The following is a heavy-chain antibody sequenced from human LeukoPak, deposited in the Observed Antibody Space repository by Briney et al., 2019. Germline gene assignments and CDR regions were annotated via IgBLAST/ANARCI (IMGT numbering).Heavy chain of an antibody. D-gene: IGHD3-10*01. CDR2: IYTSGST. CDR3: AREKALWFGECLFDY. V-gene: IGHV4-4*07. Sequence: PSETLSLTCTVSGGSISSYYWSWIRQPAGKGLEWIGRIYTSGSTNYNPSLKSRVTISVDTSKNQLSLKLSSVTAADTAVYYCAREKALWFGECLFDYWGQGTLVTVSS. CDR1: GGSISSYY. J-gene: IGHJ4*02.